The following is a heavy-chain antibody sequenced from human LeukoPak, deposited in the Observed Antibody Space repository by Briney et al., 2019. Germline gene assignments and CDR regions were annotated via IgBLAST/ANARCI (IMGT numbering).Heavy chain of an antibody. J-gene: IGHJ5*02. D-gene: IGHD2-15*01. CDR1: GGSFSGYY. Sequence: SETLSLTCAVYGGSFSGYYWSWIRQPPGKGLEWIGEINHSGSTNYNPSLKSRVTISVDTSKNQFPLKLSSVTAADTAVYYCARGYCSGGSCSFDPWGQGTLVTVSS. CDR3: ARGYCSGGSCSFDP. CDR2: INHSGST. V-gene: IGHV4-34*01.